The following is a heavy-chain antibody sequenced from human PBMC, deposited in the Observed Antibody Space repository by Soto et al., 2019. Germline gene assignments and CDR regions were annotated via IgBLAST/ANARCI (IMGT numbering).Heavy chain of an antibody. J-gene: IGHJ4*02. Sequence: PGGSLRLSCAASGFTFSTYAMNWVRQAPGKGLEWITAISGSGASTYYADSVKGRFTISRDNSKNTLYLQMNILRVEDTAVYYCAKSTPDAFCSSTVCSAPASNYWGQGTLVTVSS. CDR3: AKSTPDAFCSSTVCSAPASNY. V-gene: IGHV3-23*01. CDR1: GFTFSTYA. D-gene: IGHD2-2*01. CDR2: ISGSGAST.